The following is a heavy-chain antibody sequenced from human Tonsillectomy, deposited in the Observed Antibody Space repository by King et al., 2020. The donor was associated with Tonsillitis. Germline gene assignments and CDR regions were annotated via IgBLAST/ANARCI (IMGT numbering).Heavy chain of an antibody. J-gene: IGHJ6*02. CDR3: ARLLCLDSYDLPNYYYYYCVMDV. V-gene: IGHV1-8*01. Sequence: VQLVESGAEVKKPGASVKVSCKASGYTFTNYDINWVRQATGQGLEWMGWMNPNSGNTGYAQKFQGRVTMTRNTSISTAYMELSSLRSEDTAVYYCARLLCLDSYDLPNYYYYYCVMDVWGQGTTVSVSS. CDR2: MNPNSGNT. CDR1: GYTFTNYD. D-gene: IGHD3/OR15-3a*01.